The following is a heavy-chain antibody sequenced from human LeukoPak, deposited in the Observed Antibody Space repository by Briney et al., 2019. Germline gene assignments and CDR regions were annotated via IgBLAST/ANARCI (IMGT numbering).Heavy chain of an antibody. CDR3: ARAASGPPFDY. Sequence: SETLSLTCTVSGGSISSYYWSWIRQPPGKGLEWIGYIYYSGSTNYNPSLKSRVTISVDTSKNQFSLKLSSVTAADTAVYYCARAASGPPFDYWGQGTLVTVSS. D-gene: IGHD2-15*01. CDR2: IYYSGST. J-gene: IGHJ4*02. V-gene: IGHV4-59*01. CDR1: GGSISSYY.